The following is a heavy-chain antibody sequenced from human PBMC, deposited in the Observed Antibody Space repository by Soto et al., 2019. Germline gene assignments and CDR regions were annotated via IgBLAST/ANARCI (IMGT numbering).Heavy chain of an antibody. CDR2: IYHSGST. J-gene: IGHJ4*02. Sequence: KASETLSLTCAVSGGSISSGGYSWSWIRQPPGKGLEWIGYIYHSGSTYYNPSLKSRVTISVDRSKNQFSLKLSSVTAADTAVYYCARGTPAAAFDYWGQGTLVTVSS. CDR1: GGSISSGGYS. D-gene: IGHD6-13*01. CDR3: ARGTPAAAFDY. V-gene: IGHV4-30-2*01.